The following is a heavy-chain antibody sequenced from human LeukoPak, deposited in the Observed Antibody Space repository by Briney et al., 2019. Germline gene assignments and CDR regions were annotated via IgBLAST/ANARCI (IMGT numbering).Heavy chain of an antibody. V-gene: IGHV3-74*01. CDR3: ARFVVVTAGDY. Sequence: GGSLRLSCSASGFALSNYWMHWVRQAPGKGLVWVARLHSNGAFTTYADSVKGRFTISRDTAKNTLYLQMNSLRVEDTAVYYCARFVVVTAGDYWGQGTLVTVSS. CDR1: GFALSNYW. CDR2: LHSNGAFT. D-gene: IGHD2-21*02. J-gene: IGHJ4*01.